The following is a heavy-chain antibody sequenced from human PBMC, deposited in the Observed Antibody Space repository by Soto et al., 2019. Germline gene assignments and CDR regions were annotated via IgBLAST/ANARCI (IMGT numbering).Heavy chain of an antibody. CDR3: ARGPKVAATERVGAFDI. D-gene: IGHD2-15*01. J-gene: IGHJ3*02. CDR1: GGSFSGYY. V-gene: IGHV4-34*01. Sequence: QVQLQQWGAGLLKPSETLSLTCAVYGGSFSGYYWSWIRQPPGKGLEWIGEINHSGSTNYNPSLKGRVTISVDTSKNQFSLKLSSVTAADTAVYYCARGPKVAATERVGAFDIWGQGTMVTVSS. CDR2: INHSGST.